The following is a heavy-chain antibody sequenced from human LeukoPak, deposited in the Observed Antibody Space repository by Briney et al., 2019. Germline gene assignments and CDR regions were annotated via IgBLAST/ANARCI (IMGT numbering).Heavy chain of an antibody. CDR3: ARRVYSYYYGSGSSPYYFDY. CDR1: GYTFTSYD. J-gene: IGHJ4*02. CDR2: MNPNSGNT. V-gene: IGHV1-8*03. Sequence: GASVKVSCKASGYTFTSYDINWVRQATGQGLEWMGWMNPNSGNTGYAQKVQGRVTITRNTSISTAYMELSSLRSEDTAVYYCARRVYSYYYGSGSSPYYFDYWGQGTLVTVSS. D-gene: IGHD3-10*01.